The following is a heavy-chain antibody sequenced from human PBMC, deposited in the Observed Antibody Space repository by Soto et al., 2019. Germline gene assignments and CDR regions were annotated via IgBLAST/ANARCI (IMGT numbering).Heavy chain of an antibody. CDR3: ARAYGSGYMDV. CDR2: IYYSGST. CDR1: GASISRYY. D-gene: IGHD3-10*01. J-gene: IGHJ6*02. V-gene: IGHV4-31*03. Sequence: SETLSLTCTVSGASISRYYWSWIRQHPGKGLEWIGYIYYSGSTYYNPSLKSRVTISVDTSKNQFSLKLSSVTAADTAVYYCARAYGSGYMDVWGQGTTVTVSS.